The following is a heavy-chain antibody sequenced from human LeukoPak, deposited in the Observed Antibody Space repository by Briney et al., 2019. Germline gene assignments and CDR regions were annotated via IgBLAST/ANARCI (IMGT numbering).Heavy chain of an antibody. CDR3: ARGASTDTGWFDP. CDR1: GFTFSTYW. CDR2: INSDGSST. D-gene: IGHD2-2*01. V-gene: IGHV3-74*01. Sequence: GGSLRLSCAASGFTFSTYWMHWVRQAPGKGLVWVSRINSDGSSTTYADPVKGRFTISRDNAKNTLFLQMNGLRVEDTAVYYCARGASTDTGWFDPWGQGTLVTVSS. J-gene: IGHJ5*02.